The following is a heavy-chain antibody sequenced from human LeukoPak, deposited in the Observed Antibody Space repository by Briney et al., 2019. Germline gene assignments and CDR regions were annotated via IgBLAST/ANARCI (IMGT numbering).Heavy chain of an antibody. V-gene: IGHV4-4*07. CDR1: GGSISSYY. Sequence: SETLSLTCTVSGGSISSYYWSWIRQPAGKGLEWIGRIYTSGSTNYNPSLKSRVTMSVDTSKNQFSLKLSSVTAADTAVYHCARDTDYDFWSGYFDYRGQGTLVTVSS. J-gene: IGHJ4*02. CDR3: ARDTDYDFWSGYFDY. CDR2: IYTSGST. D-gene: IGHD3-3*01.